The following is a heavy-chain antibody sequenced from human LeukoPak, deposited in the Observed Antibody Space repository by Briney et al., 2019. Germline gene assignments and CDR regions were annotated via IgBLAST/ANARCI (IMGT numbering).Heavy chain of an antibody. CDR1: GFTFSSYA. V-gene: IGHV3-23*01. CDR2: IRGSGDVT. J-gene: IGHJ6*03. D-gene: IGHD4-11*01. CDR3: AKGAYSNAYYYMAV. Sequence: GGSLRLSCAASGFTFSSYAMSWVRQAPGKGPEWVSTIRGSGDVTKHADSVQGRFTISRDSSTNTVYLQMNSLTAEDTAVYYCAKGAYSNAYYYMAVWGKGTAVTVSS.